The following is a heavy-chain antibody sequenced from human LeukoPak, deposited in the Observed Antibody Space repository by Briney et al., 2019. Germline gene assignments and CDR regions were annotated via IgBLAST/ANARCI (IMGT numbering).Heavy chain of an antibody. CDR2: ISGSGNAK. CDR3: ARDYVYAFDY. J-gene: IGHJ4*02. CDR1: GFSFSSYS. V-gene: IGHV3-48*01. D-gene: IGHD2/OR15-2a*01. Sequence: GGSLRLSCAASGFSFSSYSMNWVRQAPGKGLEWVSYISGSGNAKHYTDSVKGRFTISRDNAKNALYLQMNSLRAEDTAVYFCARDYVYAFDYWGQGTLVTVSS.